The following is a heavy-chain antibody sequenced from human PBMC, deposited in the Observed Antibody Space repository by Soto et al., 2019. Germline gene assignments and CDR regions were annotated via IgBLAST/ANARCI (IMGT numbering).Heavy chain of an antibody. D-gene: IGHD3-3*01. CDR2: IYHSGST. J-gene: IGHJ4*02. CDR3: AISTVNDFWSGYYYPPYFDY. Sequence: PSETLSLTCAVSGGSISSSNWWSWVRQPPGKGLEWIGEIYHSGSTNYNPSLKSRVTISVDKSKNQFSLKLSSVTAADTAVYYCAISTVNDFWSGYYYPPYFDYWGQGTLVTVSS. V-gene: IGHV4-4*02. CDR1: GGSISSSNW.